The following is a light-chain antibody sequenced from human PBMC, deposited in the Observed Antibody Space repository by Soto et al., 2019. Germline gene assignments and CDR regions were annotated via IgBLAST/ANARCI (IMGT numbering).Light chain of an antibody. CDR3: QEYDNWPPHGP. V-gene: IGKV1-5*03. CDR2: QAS. CDR1: QSTSSY. Sequence: DIQMTQSPSTLSASVGDRVTITCRASQSTSSYLAWYQQKPGKAPKLLIYQASSLENGVPSRFSGSGSGTEFTLTISSPHSEDVAVYFCQEYDNWPPHGPFGQVTNVEI. J-gene: IGKJ1*01.